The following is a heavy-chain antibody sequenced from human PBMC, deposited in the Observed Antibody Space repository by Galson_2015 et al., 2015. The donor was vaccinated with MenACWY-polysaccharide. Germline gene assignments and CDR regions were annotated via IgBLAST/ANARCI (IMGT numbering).Heavy chain of an antibody. V-gene: IGHV4-39*01. CDR3: ARHGSVAVAGREQGFGY. D-gene: IGHD6-19*01. CDR2: LYYSGST. CDR1: GGSISSSSYY. J-gene: IGHJ4*02. Sequence: ETLSLTCTVSGGSISSSSYYWGWIRQPPGKGLEWIGTLYYSGSTYYNPSLKSRVTISVDTSKNQFSLKLSSVTAADTAVYYCARHGSVAVAGREQGFGYWGQGTPVTVSS.